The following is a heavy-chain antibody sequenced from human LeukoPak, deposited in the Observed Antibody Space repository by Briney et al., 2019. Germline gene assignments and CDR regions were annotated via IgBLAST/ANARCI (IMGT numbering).Heavy chain of an antibody. CDR2: ISAYNGNT. J-gene: IGHJ3*02. CDR3: ARTKSRLGELSLDRDAFDI. CDR1: GYRLSSYG. D-gene: IGHD3-16*02. V-gene: IGHV1-18*01. Sequence: ASVKVSCKASGYRLSSYGISWVRQAPGQGLEWMGWISAYNGNTNSAQKFQGRVTMTTDTSTSSAYMELRSLGSDDTAVYYCARTKSRLGELSLDRDAFDIWGQGTMVTVSS.